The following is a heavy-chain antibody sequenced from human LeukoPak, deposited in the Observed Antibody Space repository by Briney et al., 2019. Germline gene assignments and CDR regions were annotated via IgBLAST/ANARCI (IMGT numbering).Heavy chain of an antibody. Sequence: GGSLRLSCAASGFTVSSDYITWVRQAPGKGLEWVSVVYSGGETYYAESVKGRFTVSRDNSKNTVYLQMNSLRAEDTAVYFCARGGIAARPSDSWGQGALVTVSS. CDR3: ARGGIAARPSDS. V-gene: IGHV3-66*01. D-gene: IGHD6-6*01. J-gene: IGHJ4*02. CDR1: GFTVSSDY. CDR2: VYSGGET.